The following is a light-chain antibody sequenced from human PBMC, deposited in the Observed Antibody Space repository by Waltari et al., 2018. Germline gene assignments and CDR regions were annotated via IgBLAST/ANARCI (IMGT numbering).Light chain of an antibody. CDR2: AAS. J-gene: IGKJ1*01. CDR1: QRISNY. CDR3: QQYGSSWT. Sequence: DIQMTQSPSSLSASAGDRVTITCRASQRISNYLNWYQQKPGKAPNLLIYAASSLQSGVPSRFSGSGSGTDFTLTISRLEHEDFAVYYGQQYGSSWTFGKATKVKIK. V-gene: IGKV1-39*01.